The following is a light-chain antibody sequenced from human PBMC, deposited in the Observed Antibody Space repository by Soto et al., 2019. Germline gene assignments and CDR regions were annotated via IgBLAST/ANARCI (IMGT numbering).Light chain of an antibody. CDR3: HQHTQSPGT. J-gene: IGKJ1*01. V-gene: IGKV3D-20*02. CDR1: QNVDKNY. CDR2: HTS. Sequence: EIVMTQSPATLSLSKGQRASLSCRASQNVDKNYFAWYQQRPGQAPRVLIHHTSRRASGIPDRFGGAGSGTDFTLTISRLEPEDFAVYFGHQHTQSPGTFGQGTRVESK.